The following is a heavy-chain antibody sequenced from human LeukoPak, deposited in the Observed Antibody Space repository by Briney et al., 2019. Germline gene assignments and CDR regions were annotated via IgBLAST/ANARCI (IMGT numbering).Heavy chain of an antibody. CDR1: GGSISSSKW. J-gene: IGHJ4*02. V-gene: IGHV4-4*02. Sequence: PSETLSFTCAVSGGSISSSKWWSWVRQPPGKGLEWIGEVYDSGSTNYNPSLKSRVTISVDKSKNQFSLKLNSVTAADTAVYYCARVGRSSWFVDSWGQGTLVTVSS. CDR3: ARVGRSSWFVDS. CDR2: VYDSGST. D-gene: IGHD6-13*01.